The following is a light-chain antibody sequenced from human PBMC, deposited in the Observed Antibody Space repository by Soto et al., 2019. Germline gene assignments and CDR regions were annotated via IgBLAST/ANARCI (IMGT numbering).Light chain of an antibody. Sequence: EIVLTQSPATLSLSPGERATLSCRASQSVSSYLAWYQQKPGQAPRLLIYDASNRATGIPARFSGSGSGTAFTLTISSLGPKDFAVYYCQQRSNWPPIFGPGTKVNIK. CDR3: QQRSNWPPI. CDR2: DAS. J-gene: IGKJ3*01. V-gene: IGKV3-11*01. CDR1: QSVSSY.